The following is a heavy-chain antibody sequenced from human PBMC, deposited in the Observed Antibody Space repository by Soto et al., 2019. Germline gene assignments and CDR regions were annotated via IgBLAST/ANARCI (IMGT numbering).Heavy chain of an antibody. CDR1: GYSFNSGHF. Sequence: SETLYLTCVVSGYSFNSGHFWGWIRQPPGTGLQWIGRLSQNGGTYRNPSLRSRVTISVDTCKNQFSLKLTSVTAAAAAVYHCAAATLPSARFYGMDVWGQGSTVTVSS. D-gene: IGHD2-15*01. CDR3: AAATLPSARFYGMDV. CDR2: LSQNGGT. V-gene: IGHV4-38-2*01. J-gene: IGHJ6*02.